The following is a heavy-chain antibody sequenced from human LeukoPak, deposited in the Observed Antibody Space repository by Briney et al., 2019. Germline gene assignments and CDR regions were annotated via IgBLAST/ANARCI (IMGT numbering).Heavy chain of an antibody. CDR1: GDSISSGNYY. D-gene: IGHD5-18*01. Sequence: PSETLSLTCTVSGDSISSGNYYWTWIRQPAGKGLEWIGRIYTSGSTNYNPSLKSRVTISVDTSKNQFSLKLSSVTAADTAVYYCATLGYSYGTDYWGQGTLVTVSS. CDR2: IYTSGST. CDR3: ATLGYSYGTDY. J-gene: IGHJ4*02. V-gene: IGHV4-61*02.